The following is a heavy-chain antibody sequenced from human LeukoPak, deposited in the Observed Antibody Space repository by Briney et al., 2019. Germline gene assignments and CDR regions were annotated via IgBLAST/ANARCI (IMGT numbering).Heavy chain of an antibody. D-gene: IGHD3-16*01. CDR3: AKDQGGGGDY. V-gene: IGHV3-23*01. J-gene: IGHJ4*02. CDR1: GFTFSSYA. Sequence: GGSLRLSCAASGFTFSSYAMSWVRQAPGKGLEWVSDISGNGADTKYADSVKGRFTISRDNSKKTLYLQMNSLRAEDTAVYYCAKDQGGGGDYWGQGTLVTVSS. CDR2: ISGNGADT.